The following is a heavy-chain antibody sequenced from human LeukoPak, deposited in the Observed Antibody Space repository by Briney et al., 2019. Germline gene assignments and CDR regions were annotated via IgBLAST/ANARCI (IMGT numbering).Heavy chain of an antibody. V-gene: IGHV4-61*09. D-gene: IGHD3-3*01. CDR2: IYRSGST. J-gene: IGHJ4*02. CDR3: ARDLSITIFGVVTRYFDY. Sequence: PSQTLSLTCTVSGGSISSGSYYWSWIRQPAGKRLEWIGHIYRSGSTNYNPSLKSRVTISVDTSKNQFSLKLSSVTAADTAVYYCARDLSITIFGVVTRYFDYWGQGTLVTVSS. CDR1: GGSISSGSYY.